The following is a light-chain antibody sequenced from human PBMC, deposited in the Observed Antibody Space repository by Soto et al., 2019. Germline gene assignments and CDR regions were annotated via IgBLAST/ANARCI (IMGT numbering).Light chain of an antibody. V-gene: IGKV1-8*01. Sequence: AIRMTQSPSSLSASTVDRVTITFRASQGISSYLAWYQQKPGKAPKLLIYAASTLQSGVPSRFSGSGSGTDFTLTISCLQSEDFATYYCQQYYSYPQTFGQGTKVDI. CDR3: QQYYSYPQT. J-gene: IGKJ1*01. CDR1: QGISSY. CDR2: AAS.